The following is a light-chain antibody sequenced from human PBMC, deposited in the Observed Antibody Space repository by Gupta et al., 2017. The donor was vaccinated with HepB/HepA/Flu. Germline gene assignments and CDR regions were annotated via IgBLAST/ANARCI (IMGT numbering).Light chain of an antibody. Sequence: DIEMTQSPESLAVSLGERATINCKSSQNVLDSPNNKNYLAWYQQKPGQPPKLLISWASTRESGVPDRFSGSGSGTDFTLTISSLQAEDVAVYYCQQHYTTPRAFGQGTKVQIK. CDR2: WAS. CDR1: QNVLDSPNNKNY. V-gene: IGKV4-1*01. J-gene: IGKJ1*01. CDR3: QQHYTTPRA.